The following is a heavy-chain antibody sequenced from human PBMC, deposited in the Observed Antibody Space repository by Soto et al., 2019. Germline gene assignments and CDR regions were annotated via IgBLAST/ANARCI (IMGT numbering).Heavy chain of an antibody. J-gene: IGHJ5*02. CDR3: ARAVDRAISDIWFDP. V-gene: IGHV2-26*01. CDR2: IFSSDEK. D-gene: IGHD5-18*01. Sequence: GPTLVNPTETLTLTCTVSGFSLSNAGMGVSWIRQPPGKALEWLAHIFSSDEKSYRTSLETRLTVSKDTSKSQVVLTMTNMDPLDTATYYCARAVDRAISDIWFDPWGQGTQVTVSS. CDR1: GFSLSNAGMG.